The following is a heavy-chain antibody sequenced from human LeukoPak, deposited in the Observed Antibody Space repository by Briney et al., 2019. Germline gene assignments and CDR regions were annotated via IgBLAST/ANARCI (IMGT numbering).Heavy chain of an antibody. CDR1: GFTFSNAW. CDR3: ARGYSDSNAFDI. J-gene: IGHJ3*02. V-gene: IGHV3-21*01. CDR2: ISSSSSYI. D-gene: IGHD3-22*01. Sequence: KPGGSLRLSCAASGFTFSNAWMSWVRQAPGKGLEWVSSISSSSSYIYYADSVKGRFTISRDNAKNSLYLQMNSLRAEDTAVYYCARGYSDSNAFDIWGQGTMVTVSS.